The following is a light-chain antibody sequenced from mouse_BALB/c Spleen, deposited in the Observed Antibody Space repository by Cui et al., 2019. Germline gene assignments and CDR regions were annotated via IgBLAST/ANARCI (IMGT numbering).Light chain of an antibody. CDR3: QQWSSNPWT. CDR1: SSVRY. J-gene: IGKJ1*01. Sequence: QIVLTQSPSLLPSSPGEKVTMTCSASSSVRYMHWYQQKSGTSPKRLIYDTSTLASAVPARFSGSGSGSSYSPTSSSMEAEDAATYYCQQWSSNPWTFGGGTKLEIK. V-gene: IGKV4-59*01. CDR2: DTS.